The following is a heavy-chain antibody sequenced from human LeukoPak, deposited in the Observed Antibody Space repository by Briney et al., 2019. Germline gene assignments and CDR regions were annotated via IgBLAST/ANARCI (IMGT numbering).Heavy chain of an antibody. Sequence: KSSETLSLTCAVYGGSLSGYYWSWIRQPPGKGLEWIGEINHSGSTNYNPSLKSRVTISVDRSKNQFSLKLSSVTAADTAVYYCARELELRYWGQGTLVTVSS. CDR2: INHSGST. V-gene: IGHV4-34*01. CDR1: GGSLSGYY. CDR3: ARELELRY. J-gene: IGHJ4*02. D-gene: IGHD1-7*01.